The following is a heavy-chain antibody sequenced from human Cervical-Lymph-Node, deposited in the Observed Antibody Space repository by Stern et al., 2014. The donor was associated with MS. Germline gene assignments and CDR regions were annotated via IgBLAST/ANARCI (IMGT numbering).Heavy chain of an antibody. CDR3: TTDEVANFAH. J-gene: IGHJ5*02. Sequence: VQMVQSGGGLVKPGGSLRLSWAASGFIFRKAWMTWVRQAPGKGLEWVGRIKPQTDGGTTNYSTPVQCRFTISRDDSKNILFLHMNSLKTEDTAVYYCTTDEVANFAHWGQGTLVTVSS. CDR1: GFIFRKAW. V-gene: IGHV3-15*01. CDR2: IKPQTDGGTT.